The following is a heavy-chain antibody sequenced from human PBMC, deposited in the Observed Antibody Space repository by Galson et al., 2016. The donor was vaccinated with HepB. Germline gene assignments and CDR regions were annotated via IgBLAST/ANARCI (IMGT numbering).Heavy chain of an antibody. V-gene: IGHV3-11*06. Sequence: SLRLSCAASGLTFSANYISWFRQSPGKGLEWVSYIGGGGTYTNYADSVRGRFTVSTDRATNPLFLQMDSLRAEDTAVYYCARMWWNSLDYWGQGTLVTVSS. CDR3: ARMWWNSLDY. CDR1: GLTFSANY. J-gene: IGHJ4*02. D-gene: IGHD2-21*01. CDR2: IGGGGTYT.